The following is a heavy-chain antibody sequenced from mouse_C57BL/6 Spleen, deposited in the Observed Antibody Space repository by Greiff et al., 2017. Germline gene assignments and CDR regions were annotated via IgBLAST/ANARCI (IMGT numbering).Heavy chain of an antibody. CDR2: ISSGSSTI. V-gene: IGHV5-17*01. J-gene: IGHJ2*01. CDR3: AREGTEGYYFDY. D-gene: IGHD4-1*01. CDR1: GFTFSDYG. Sequence: EVKLMESGGGLVKPGGSLKLSCAASGFTFSDYGMHWVRQAPEKGLEWVAYISSGSSTIYYADTVKGRFTISRDNAKNTLFLQMTSLRSEDTAMYYCAREGTEGYYFDYWGQGTTLTVSS.